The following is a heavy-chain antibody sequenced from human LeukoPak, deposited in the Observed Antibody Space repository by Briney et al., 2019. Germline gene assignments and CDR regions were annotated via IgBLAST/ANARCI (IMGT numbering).Heavy chain of an antibody. CDR1: GFTFSDHT. Sequence: GGSLRLSCAASGFTFSDHTMNWVRQAPGKGLEWISSISSGSSNIDYSDSVTGRFTISRDNAKNSLYLQMNSLRVEDTALYYCTKDGPRYCSGGNCYSTYYFDFWGQGTLVTVSS. CDR3: TKDGPRYCSGGNCYSTYYFDF. J-gene: IGHJ4*02. CDR2: ISSGSSNI. V-gene: IGHV3-21*04. D-gene: IGHD2-15*01.